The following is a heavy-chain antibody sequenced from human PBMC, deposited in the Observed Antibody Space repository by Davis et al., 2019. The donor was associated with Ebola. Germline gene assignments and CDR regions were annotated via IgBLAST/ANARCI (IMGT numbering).Heavy chain of an antibody. Sequence: ASVKVSCKASEFSSTKYAMNWVRQAPGQGLEWMGWINTNTGNPTYAQGFTGRFVFSLDTSVSTAYLQITSLRADDTAVYYCARPYDGRGYYYGGYWGQGTQVTVSS. CDR2: INTNTGNP. J-gene: IGHJ4*02. V-gene: IGHV7-4-1*02. CDR1: EFSSTKYA. CDR3: ARPYDGRGYYYGGY. D-gene: IGHD3-22*01.